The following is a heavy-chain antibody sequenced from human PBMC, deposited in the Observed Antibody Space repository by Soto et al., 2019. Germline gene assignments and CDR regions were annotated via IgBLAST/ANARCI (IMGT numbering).Heavy chain of an antibody. Sequence: GGSLRLSCAASGFTFSSYWMSWVRQAPGKGLEWVANIKQDGSEKYYVDSVKGRFTISRDNAKNSLYLQMNSLRAEDTAVYYCAREGYWRMTSLMTTVTYYYYYYMDVWGKGTTVTVSS. J-gene: IGHJ6*03. CDR3: AREGYWRMTSLMTTVTYYYYYYMDV. CDR1: GFTFSSYW. CDR2: IKQDGSEK. D-gene: IGHD4-17*01. V-gene: IGHV3-7*01.